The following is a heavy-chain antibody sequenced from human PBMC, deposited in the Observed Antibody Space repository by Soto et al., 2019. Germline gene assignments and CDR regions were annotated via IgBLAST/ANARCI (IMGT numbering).Heavy chain of an antibody. J-gene: IGHJ4*02. CDR1: GGSISSSNW. CDR3: AGVTTMVRGVITEYYFDY. Sequence: SETLSLTCAVSGGSISSSNWWSWVRQPPGKGLEWIGEIYHSGSTNYNPSLKSRVTISVDKSKNQFSLKLSSVTAADTAVYYCAGVTTMVRGVITEYYFDYWGQGTLVTVSS. D-gene: IGHD3-10*01. V-gene: IGHV4-4*02. CDR2: IYHSGST.